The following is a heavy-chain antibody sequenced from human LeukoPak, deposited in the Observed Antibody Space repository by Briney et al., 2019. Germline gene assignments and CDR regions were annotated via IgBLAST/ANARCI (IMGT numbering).Heavy chain of an antibody. CDR3: ARVALGSYNWFDP. J-gene: IGHJ5*02. CDR2: IKQDGSEK. V-gene: IGHV3-7*01. Sequence: GGSLRLSCAASGFTFNNYWMSWVRQAPGKGLEWVASIKQDGSEKYYVDSVKGRFTISKDNAKNSLYLQMNSLRAEDTAVYYCARVALGSYNWFDPWGQGTLVTVSS. CDR1: GFTFNNYW. D-gene: IGHD3-10*01.